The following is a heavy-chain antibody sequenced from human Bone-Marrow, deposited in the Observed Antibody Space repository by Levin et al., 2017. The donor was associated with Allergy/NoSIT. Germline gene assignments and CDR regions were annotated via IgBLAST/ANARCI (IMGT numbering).Heavy chain of an antibody. D-gene: IGHD6-13*01. CDR1: GFTFSSSG. CDR3: ATDSGSSPFDY. Sequence: GGSLRLSCAASGFTFSSSGMHWVRQAPGKGLEWVAVIWSDGSNKYYADSVKGRFTISRDNSKNTLYLQMNSLGTEETAVYYCATDSGSSPFDYWGQGTLVTVSS. CDR2: IWSDGSNK. J-gene: IGHJ4*02. V-gene: IGHV3-33*01.